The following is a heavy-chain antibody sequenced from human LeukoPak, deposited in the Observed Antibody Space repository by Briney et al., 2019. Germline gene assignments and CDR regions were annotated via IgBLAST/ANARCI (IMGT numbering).Heavy chain of an antibody. CDR1: GYTFTSYG. V-gene: IGHV1-18*01. Sequence: ASVKVSCKASGYTFTSYGISWVRQAPGQGLEWMGWISAYNGNTNYAQKLQGRVTMTTDTSTSTAYMELRSLRSDDTAVYYCAREGVVYDSSGYTLTFDYWGQGTLVTVSS. CDR2: ISAYNGNT. D-gene: IGHD3-22*01. J-gene: IGHJ4*02. CDR3: AREGVVYDSSGYTLTFDY.